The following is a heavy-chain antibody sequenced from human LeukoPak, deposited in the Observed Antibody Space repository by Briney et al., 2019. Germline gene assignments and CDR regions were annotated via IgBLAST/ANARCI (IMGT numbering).Heavy chain of an antibody. CDR1: GGSISSYY. CDR2: IYTSGST. V-gene: IGHV4-4*07. Sequence: PSETLSLTCTVSGGSISSYYWSWIRQPAGKGLEWIGRIYTSGSTNYNPSLKSRVTMSVDTSKNQFSLKLSSVTAADTAMYYCAREIYSSSWYDWFDPWGQGTLVTVSS. J-gene: IGHJ5*02. CDR3: AREIYSSSWYDWFDP. D-gene: IGHD6-13*01.